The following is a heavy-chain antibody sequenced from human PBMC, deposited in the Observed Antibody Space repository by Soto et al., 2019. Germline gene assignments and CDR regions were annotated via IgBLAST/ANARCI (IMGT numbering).Heavy chain of an antibody. Sequence: GESLRLSCAASGFTFSSYAMSWVRQAPGKGLEWVSAISGSGGSTYYADSVKGRFTISRDNSKNTLYLQMNSLRAEDTAVYYCAKEIRYCSSTSCYGRVDYWGQGTLVTVSS. J-gene: IGHJ4*02. CDR3: AKEIRYCSSTSCYGRVDY. D-gene: IGHD2-2*01. CDR2: ISGSGGST. CDR1: GFTFSSYA. V-gene: IGHV3-23*01.